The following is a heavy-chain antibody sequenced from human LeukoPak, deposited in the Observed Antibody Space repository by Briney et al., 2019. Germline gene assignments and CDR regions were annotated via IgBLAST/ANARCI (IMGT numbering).Heavy chain of an antibody. J-gene: IGHJ4*02. V-gene: IGHV3-66*02. Sequence: GGSLRLSCAASGFTVSSNYMSWVRQAPGKGLEWVSVIYSGGSTYYADSVKGRFTISRDNSQNTLYLQMNSLRAEDTAVYYCASRGRLQTSFDYWGQGTLVTVSS. D-gene: IGHD5-24*01. CDR2: IYSGGST. CDR3: ASRGRLQTSFDY. CDR1: GFTVSSNY.